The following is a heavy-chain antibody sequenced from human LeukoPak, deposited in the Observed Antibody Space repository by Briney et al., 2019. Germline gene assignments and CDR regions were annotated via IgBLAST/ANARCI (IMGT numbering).Heavy chain of an antibody. J-gene: IGHJ3*02. V-gene: IGHV4-4*07. CDR2: VYTSGTT. CDR1: GGSVSSYY. Sequence: SETLSLTCTVSGGSVSSYYWSWIRQPAGKGLVWIGRVYTSGTTYYNPSLRSRVTVSVDTSKNQFSLKMTSVNAADTAVYYCATSGSGWSTKKDALEIWGQGTTVTVAS. CDR3: ATSGSGWSTKKDALEI. D-gene: IGHD6-19*01.